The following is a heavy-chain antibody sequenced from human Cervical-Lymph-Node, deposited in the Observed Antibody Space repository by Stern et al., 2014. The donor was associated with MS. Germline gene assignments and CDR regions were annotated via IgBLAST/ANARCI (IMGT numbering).Heavy chain of an antibody. CDR1: GGSISSYY. J-gene: IGHJ4*02. CDR3: ARHGDSSFVY. D-gene: IGHD2-21*02. CDR2: IYYIGTT. Sequence: VQLEESGPGLVKPSETLSLTCTVSGGSISSYYWSWIRQPPGKGLEWIGYIYYIGTTNYNPSLKSRVTISVDASKNQFSLKLSSVSVAYTAVYYCARHGDSSFVYWGQGTLVTISS. V-gene: IGHV4-59*08.